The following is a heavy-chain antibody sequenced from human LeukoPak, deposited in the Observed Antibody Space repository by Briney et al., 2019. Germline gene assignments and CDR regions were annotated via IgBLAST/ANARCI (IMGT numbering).Heavy chain of an antibody. J-gene: IGHJ3*02. V-gene: IGHV3-11*01. D-gene: IGHD2-2*01. CDR2: INNWGSAI. CDR3: ASQLKSPDAFDI. CDR1: GFSISNFY. Sequence: GGSLRLSCAASGFSISNFYLSWIRQAPGKGLEWISYINNWGSAICYADSVKGRFTISRDNAKNSLYLQLNSLRTDDTALYYCASQLKSPDAFDIWGQGTMVTVSS.